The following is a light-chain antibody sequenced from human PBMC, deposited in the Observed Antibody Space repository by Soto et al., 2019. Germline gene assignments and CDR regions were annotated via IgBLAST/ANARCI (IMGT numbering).Light chain of an antibody. Sequence: QSALTQPASLSGSPGQSITISCTGTSSDIGAYDYVSWFQQHPGKSPKLMSSEVNNRRSGVCNRFSGSKSANTAYLTISGLQVEAEAEYFCFSFPTTSTDVLGTGPKVTVL. CDR2: EVN. CDR1: SSDIGAYDY. V-gene: IGLV2-14*01. J-gene: IGLJ1*01. CDR3: FSFPTTSTDV.